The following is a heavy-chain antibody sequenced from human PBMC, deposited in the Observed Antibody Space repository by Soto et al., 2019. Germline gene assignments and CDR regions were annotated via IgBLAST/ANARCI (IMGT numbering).Heavy chain of an antibody. CDR2: IDPRDSST. V-gene: IGHV5-10-1*01. CDR3: ARGHGWVDY. J-gene: IGHJ4*02. D-gene: IGHD6-19*01. Sequence: GESLKISCKGSGYRFTRNLITWVRQLPGKGLEWMGRIDPRDSSTDYSPSFQGPVTISADKSISTAYLQWSSLKASDSAIYFCARGHGWVDYWGQGTLVTVSS. CDR1: GYRFTRNL.